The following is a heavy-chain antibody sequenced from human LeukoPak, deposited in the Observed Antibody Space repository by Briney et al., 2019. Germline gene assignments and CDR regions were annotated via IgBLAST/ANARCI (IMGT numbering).Heavy chain of an antibody. D-gene: IGHD4-17*01. CDR1: EFTFSSYG. CDR2: ISGSGGST. CDR3: ARDPNGDYIGTFDM. J-gene: IGHJ3*02. Sequence: PGGCLRRSCAASEFTFSSYGMSWVRQAPGKGLEWVSSISGSGGSTQYADSVQGRFAISRDNSKNTLYLQMNSLRVEDTAVYFCARDPNGDYIGTFDMWGRGTMVSVSS. V-gene: IGHV3-23*01.